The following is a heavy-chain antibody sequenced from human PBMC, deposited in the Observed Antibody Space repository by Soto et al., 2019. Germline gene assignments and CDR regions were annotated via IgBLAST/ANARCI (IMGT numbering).Heavy chain of an antibody. CDR2: IYYSGST. CDR3: ARDRGYDSSGYYPDYFDY. CDR1: GGSISSYY. Sequence: SETLSLTCTVSGGSISSYYWSWIRQPPGKGLEWIGYIYYSGSTNYNPSLKSRVTISVDTSKNQFSLKLSSVTAADTAVYYCARDRGYDSSGYYPDYFDYWGQGTLVTVSS. V-gene: IGHV4-59*01. D-gene: IGHD3-22*01. J-gene: IGHJ4*02.